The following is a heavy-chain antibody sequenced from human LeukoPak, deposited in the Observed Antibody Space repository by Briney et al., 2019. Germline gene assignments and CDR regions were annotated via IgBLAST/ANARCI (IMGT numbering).Heavy chain of an antibody. CDR1: GGSISNYY. Sequence: SETLSLTCTVSGGSISNYYWSWIRQPAGKGLEWIGRVHSSRGSNYNPSLKSRVTMSVDTSKNQVSLKLIAVTAADSAVYYCARENWNYGEDFWGQGALVTVSS. CDR2: VHSSRGS. V-gene: IGHV4-4*07. CDR3: ARENWNYGEDF. J-gene: IGHJ4*02. D-gene: IGHD1-7*01.